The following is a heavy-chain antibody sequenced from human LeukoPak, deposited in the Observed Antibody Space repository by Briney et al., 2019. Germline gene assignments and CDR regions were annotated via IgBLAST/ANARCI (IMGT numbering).Heavy chain of an antibody. J-gene: IGHJ6*03. D-gene: IGHD1-26*01. CDR3: AKARIVGATGYYYYYMDV. Sequence: SETLSLTCAVSGGSISSSNWWSWVRQPPGKGLEWIGEIYHSGSTNYNPSLKSRVTISVDKSKNQFSLKLSSVTAEDTAVYYCAKARIVGATGYYYYYMDVWGKGTTVTISS. V-gene: IGHV4-4*02. CDR2: IYHSGST. CDR1: GGSISSSNW.